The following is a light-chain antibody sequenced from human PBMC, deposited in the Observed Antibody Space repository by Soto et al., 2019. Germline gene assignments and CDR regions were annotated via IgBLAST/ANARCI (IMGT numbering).Light chain of an antibody. J-gene: IGLJ1*01. Sequence: QSVMTQPPSVSAAPGQKVTISCSGSSSNIGGNSVSWYQQLPGTAPKLLIYDDDKRPSGIPDRFSGSKSGTSATLGITGFQTGDEADYYCSSFTSDITYVFGTGTQLTVL. CDR1: SSNIGGNS. V-gene: IGLV1-51*01. CDR2: DDD. CDR3: SSFTSDITYV.